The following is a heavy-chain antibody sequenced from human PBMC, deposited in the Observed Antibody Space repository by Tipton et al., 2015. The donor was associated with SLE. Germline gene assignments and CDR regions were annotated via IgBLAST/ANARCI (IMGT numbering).Heavy chain of an antibody. CDR2: IYYSGST. CDR3: ARSYYYDSSAYSLSFDP. V-gene: IGHV4-39*01. CDR1: GDSISSSSYY. D-gene: IGHD3-22*01. J-gene: IGHJ5*02. Sequence: LRLSCTVSGDSISSSSYYWGWIRQPPGKGLEWIGSIYYSGSTYYNPSLKSRVTISVDTSKNQFSLKLSSVTAADTAMYYCARSYYYDSSAYSLSFDPWGQGTLVTVSS.